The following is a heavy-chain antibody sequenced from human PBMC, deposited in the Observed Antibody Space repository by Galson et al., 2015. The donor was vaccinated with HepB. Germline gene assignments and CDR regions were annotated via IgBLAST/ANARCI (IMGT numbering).Heavy chain of an antibody. CDR2: ISGRGGAT. J-gene: IGHJ3*01. V-gene: IGHV3-23*01. CDR3: AKEGRNGYFGVYGGFDV. CDR1: GSTFRSYA. Sequence: SLRLSGAASGSTFRSYAMTWVRQAPGRGLDWVSGISGRGGATSYTASVKGRFTISRDNSKNTLFLQMKSLRVEDTAVYFCAKEGRNGYFGVYGGFDVWGHGTLVTVSS. D-gene: IGHD3-22*01.